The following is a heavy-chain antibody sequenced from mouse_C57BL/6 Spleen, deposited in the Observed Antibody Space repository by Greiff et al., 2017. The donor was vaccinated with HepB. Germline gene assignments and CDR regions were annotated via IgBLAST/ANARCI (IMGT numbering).Heavy chain of an antibody. CDR1: GFTFSDYY. J-gene: IGHJ2*01. CDR2: INYDGSST. V-gene: IGHV5-16*01. D-gene: IGHD2-1*01. CDR3: ARDHGNYHFDY. Sequence: EVQLVESEGGLVQPGSSMKLSCTASGFTFSDYYMAWVRQVPEKGLEWVANINYDGSSTYYLDSLKSRFIISRDNAQNILYLQMSSLKSEDTATYYCARDHGNYHFDYWGQGTTLTVSS.